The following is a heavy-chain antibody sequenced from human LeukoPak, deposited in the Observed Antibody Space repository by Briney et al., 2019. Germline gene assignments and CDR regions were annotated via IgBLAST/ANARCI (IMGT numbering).Heavy chain of an antibody. CDR3: AREWGTGSSDY. V-gene: IGHV4-59*02. J-gene: IGHJ4*02. CDR2: IYYSGTT. D-gene: IGHD1-1*01. CDR1: GGTVNRYY. Sequence: SESLTLTCTVSGGTVNRYYRSWIRQAPGKGLEWVAGIYYSGTTNYNPSLKSRVTISSDTSKNQFSLRMKSVTAADTAVYFCAREWGTGSSDYWGQGILVTVSS.